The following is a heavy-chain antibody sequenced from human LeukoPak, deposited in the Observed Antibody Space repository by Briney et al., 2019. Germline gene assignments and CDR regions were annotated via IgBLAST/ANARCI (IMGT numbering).Heavy chain of an antibody. V-gene: IGHV4-31*03. CDR3: ARGVRYYGSGSYYNGEKIDY. CDR1: GGSISSGGYY. CDR2: IYYSGST. D-gene: IGHD3-10*01. J-gene: IGHJ4*02. Sequence: PSETLSLTCTVSGGSISSGGYYWSWIRQHPGKGLEWIGYIYYSGSTNYNPSLKSRVTISVDTSKNQFSLKLSSVTAADTAVYYCARGVRYYGSGSYYNGEKIDYWGQGTLVTVSS.